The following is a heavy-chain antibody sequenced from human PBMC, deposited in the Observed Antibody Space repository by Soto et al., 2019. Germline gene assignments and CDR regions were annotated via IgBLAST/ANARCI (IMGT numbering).Heavy chain of an antibody. V-gene: IGHV5-51*01. CDR1: GYSFTSYW. Sequence: GESLKLSCKGSGYSFTSYWIGWVRQMPGKGLEWMGIIYPGDSDTRYSPSFQDQVTISADKSISTAYLQWSSLKASDTAMYYCAGVLAYCGGDCYSDAFDIWGQGTMVTVSS. CDR2: IYPGDSDT. J-gene: IGHJ3*02. D-gene: IGHD2-21*02. CDR3: AGVLAYCGGDCYSDAFDI.